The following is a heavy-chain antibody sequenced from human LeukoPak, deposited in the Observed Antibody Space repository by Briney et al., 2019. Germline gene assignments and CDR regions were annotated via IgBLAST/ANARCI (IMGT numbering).Heavy chain of an antibody. V-gene: IGHV1-18*01. CDR3: AAIVGATHDAFDI. CDR2: ISAYNGNT. D-gene: IGHD1-26*01. J-gene: IGHJ3*02. Sequence: ASVKVSCKASGYTFTSYAMNWVRQAPGQGLEWMGWISAYNGNTNYAQKLQGRVTMTTDTSTSTAYMELRSLRSDDTAVYYCAAIVGATHDAFDIWGQGTMVTVSS. CDR1: GYTFTSYA.